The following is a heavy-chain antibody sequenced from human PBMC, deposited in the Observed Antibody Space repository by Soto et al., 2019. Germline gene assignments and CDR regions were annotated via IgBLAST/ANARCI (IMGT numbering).Heavy chain of an antibody. Sequence: QVQLVESGGGVVQPGRSLRLSCAASGFTFENYAMHWVRQAPGKGLEWVAVISYDGDNIYYADSVKDRFTISRDDAGNTLYLQMNSLRAEDTAIYSCAKSGATVTTFWYFDLWGHGTPVTVSA. CDR3: AKSGATVTTFWYFDL. J-gene: IGHJ2*01. D-gene: IGHD4-17*01. CDR2: ISYDGDNI. CDR1: GFTFENYA. V-gene: IGHV3-30*18.